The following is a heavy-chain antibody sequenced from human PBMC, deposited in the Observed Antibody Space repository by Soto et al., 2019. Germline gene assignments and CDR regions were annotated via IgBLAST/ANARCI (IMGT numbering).Heavy chain of an antibody. Sequence: QVQLVQSGAEVKKPGSSVKVSCKASGGTFSSYAISWVRQAPGQGLEWMGGIIPIFGTANYAQKFQGRVTITADESTSTAYMELSSLRSEDTAVYYCASDRSQVRSSPAYFDYWGQGTLVTVSS. V-gene: IGHV1-69*01. CDR3: ASDRSQVRSSPAYFDY. CDR2: IIPIFGTA. D-gene: IGHD6-6*01. CDR1: GGTFSSYA. J-gene: IGHJ4*02.